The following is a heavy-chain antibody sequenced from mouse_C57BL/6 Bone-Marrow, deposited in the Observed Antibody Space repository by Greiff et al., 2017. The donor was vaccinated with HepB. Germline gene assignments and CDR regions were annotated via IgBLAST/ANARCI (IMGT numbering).Heavy chain of an antibody. Sequence: VQLQQPGAELVKPGASVKMSCKASGYTFTSYWITWVKQRPGQGLGWIGDIYPGSGSTNYNEKFKSKATLTVDTSSSTAYMQLSSLTSEDSAVYYCARCDLLLRFDWYFDVWGTGTTVTVSS. V-gene: IGHV1-55*01. D-gene: IGHD1-1*01. CDR3: ARCDLLLRFDWYFDV. J-gene: IGHJ1*03. CDR2: IYPGSGST. CDR1: GYTFTSYW.